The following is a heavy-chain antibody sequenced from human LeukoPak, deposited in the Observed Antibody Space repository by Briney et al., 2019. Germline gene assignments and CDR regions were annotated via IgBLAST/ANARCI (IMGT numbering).Heavy chain of an antibody. D-gene: IGHD2-15*01. CDR2: INHSGST. CDR1: GGSFSGYY. CDR3: ARAGCSGGSCYYYYYMDV. J-gene: IGHJ6*03. Sequence: SETLSLTCAVYGGSFSGYYWSWIRQPPGKGLEWIGEINHSGSTNYNPSLKSRVTISVDTSKNQFSLKLSSVTAADTAVYYCARAGCSGGSCYYYYYMDVWGKGTTVTVSS. V-gene: IGHV4-34*01.